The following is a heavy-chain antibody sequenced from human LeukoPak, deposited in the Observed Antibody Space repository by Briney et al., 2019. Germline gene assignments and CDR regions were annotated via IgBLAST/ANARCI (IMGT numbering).Heavy chain of an antibody. CDR2: ISGSGGNT. CDR3: ARDLLNDEGSSYFFDQ. V-gene: IGHV3-23*01. CDR1: GFTFTSYA. Sequence: GGSLRLSCETSGFTFTSYAMTWVRQAPGKGLEWVSAISGSGGNTYYADSVRGRFTISRDNSKNSLYLQMDSLRAEDTAVYYCARDLLNDEGSSYFFDQWGQGTLVTVSS. D-gene: IGHD2-15*01. J-gene: IGHJ4*02.